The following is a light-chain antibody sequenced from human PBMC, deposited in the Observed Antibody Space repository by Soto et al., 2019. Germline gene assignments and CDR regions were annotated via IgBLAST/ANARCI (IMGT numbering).Light chain of an antibody. J-gene: IGKJ1*01. CDR1: QTISSW. Sequence: DIQLTQSPSTLSASVGDRVTITCRASQTISSWLAWYQQKPGKAPNLLIYETSNLESGVPSRFSGSGAGTELALTISNLQPDDFAAYFCQYYNVYCWTFGQGNKVEIK. CDR3: QYYNVYCWT. CDR2: ETS. V-gene: IGKV1-5*03.